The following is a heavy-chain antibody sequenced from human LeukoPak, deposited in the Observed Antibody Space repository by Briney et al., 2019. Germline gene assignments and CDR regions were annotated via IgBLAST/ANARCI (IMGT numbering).Heavy chain of an antibody. CDR1: GDSFSNNTTA. J-gene: IGHJ4*02. CDR3: AKGYSISF. CDR2: TYYRSKWYN. Sequence: SQTLSLTCAISGDSFSNNTTAWHWIRQSPSRGLEWLGRTYYRSKWYNDYAVSVKSRITINPDTSKNQFSLQLNSVNPEDTAVYFCAKGYSISFWGQGTLVTVSS. V-gene: IGHV6-1*01. D-gene: IGHD6-13*01.